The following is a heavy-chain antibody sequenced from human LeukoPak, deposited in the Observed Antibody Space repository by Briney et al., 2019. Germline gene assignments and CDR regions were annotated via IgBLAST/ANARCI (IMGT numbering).Heavy chain of an antibody. V-gene: IGHV3-15*01. D-gene: IGHD3-22*01. CDR3: TTDPHYYDSSGYYLRVPFDY. CDR1: GFTFSNAW. Sequence: PGGSLRLSCTASGFTFSNAWMSWVRQAPGKGLEWVGRIKSKTDGGTTDYAAPVKDRFTISRDESKNTLYLQMNSLKTEDTAVYYCTTDPHYYDSSGYYLRVPFDYWGQGTLVTVSS. J-gene: IGHJ4*02. CDR2: IKSKTDGGTT.